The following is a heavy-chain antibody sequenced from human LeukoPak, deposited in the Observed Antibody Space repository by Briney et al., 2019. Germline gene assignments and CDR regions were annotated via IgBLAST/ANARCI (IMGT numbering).Heavy chain of an antibody. CDR3: ARDRATAAAFGANWYYDI. D-gene: IGHD6-13*01. CDR1: GFTFSKYD. V-gene: IGHV3-13*01. CDR2: IGTAADT. J-gene: IGHJ2*01. Sequence: GGSLRLSCAASGFTFSKYDMHWVCQATGKGLEWVSTIGTAADTFYPDSVKGRFTISRENAKNSLYLQMNSLEVGDTAVYYCARDRATAAAFGANWYYDIWGRGTLVTVSS.